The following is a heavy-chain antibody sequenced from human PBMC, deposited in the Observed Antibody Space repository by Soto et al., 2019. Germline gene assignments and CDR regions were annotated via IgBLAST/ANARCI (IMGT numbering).Heavy chain of an antibody. CDR1: GFTFGSYT. CDR3: AKKIEAHGSGGGDV. J-gene: IGHJ6*02. Sequence: EEQLVESGGAVVQPGGSLRLSCEASGFTFGSYTMHWVRQAPGKGLEWVSLISWNGGSSFYADSVKGRFTISRDNSRDSLYLQMNSLSPEASPLYYCAKKIEAHGSGGGDVWGHGTTVTVSS. V-gene: IGHV3-43*01. CDR2: ISWNGGSS. D-gene: IGHD3-10*01.